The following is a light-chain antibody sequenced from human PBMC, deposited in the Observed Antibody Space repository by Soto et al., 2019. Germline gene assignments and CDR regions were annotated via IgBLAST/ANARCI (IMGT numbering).Light chain of an antibody. CDR3: QQYYSYPFT. CDR1: QGISSY. CDR2: AAS. Sequence: AIRMTQSPSSFSASTGDRVTITCRASQGISSYLAWYQQKPGKAPKLLIYAASTLQIGVPSRFSGSGSGTDFTLTISCLQSADFATYYCQQYYSYPFTFVPGTKVDI. J-gene: IGKJ3*01. V-gene: IGKV1-8*01.